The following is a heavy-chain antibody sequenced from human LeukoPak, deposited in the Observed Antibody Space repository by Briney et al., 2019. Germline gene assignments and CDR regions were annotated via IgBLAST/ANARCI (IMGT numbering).Heavy chain of an antibody. CDR3: AKDFRGAGYFFDY. CDR2: ISGSGDNT. D-gene: IGHD3-10*01. Sequence: GGSLRLSCAASGFSFSSHAMSWVRQAPGKGLEWVSAISGSGDNTFYAGSVRGRFTISRDNSKNTLYLQMDSLRAEDTAIYYCAKDFRGAGYFFDYWGQGTLVTVSP. J-gene: IGHJ4*02. V-gene: IGHV3-23*01. CDR1: GFSFSSHA.